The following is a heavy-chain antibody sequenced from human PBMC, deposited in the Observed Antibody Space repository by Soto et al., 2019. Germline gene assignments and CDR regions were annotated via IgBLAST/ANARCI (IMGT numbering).Heavy chain of an antibody. J-gene: IGHJ4*02. Sequence: SETLSLTCSFSCFAISRGYYWSWVRQPPGKGLEWIGSIYPSVSSYHNPSLATRLRLSIDTSKNQFTLNLTSVTAADTALYFCAREKVGTTFFDNWGQGIQVTVSS. CDR1: CFAISRGYY. CDR3: AREKVGTTFFDN. D-gene: IGHD1-1*01. V-gene: IGHV4-38-2*02. CDR2: IYPSVSS.